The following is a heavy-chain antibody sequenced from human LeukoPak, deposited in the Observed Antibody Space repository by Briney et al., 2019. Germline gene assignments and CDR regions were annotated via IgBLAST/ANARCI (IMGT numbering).Heavy chain of an antibody. Sequence: QSGGSLRLSCAASGFTFSSYAMHWVRQAPGKGLEYVSAISSNGGSTYYANSVKGRFTISRDNSKNTLYLQMNSLRAEDTAVYYCQASRSITGTTDFDYWGQGTLVTVSS. CDR3: QASRSITGTTDFDY. CDR2: ISSNGGST. V-gene: IGHV3-64*01. D-gene: IGHD1-7*01. J-gene: IGHJ4*02. CDR1: GFTFSSYA.